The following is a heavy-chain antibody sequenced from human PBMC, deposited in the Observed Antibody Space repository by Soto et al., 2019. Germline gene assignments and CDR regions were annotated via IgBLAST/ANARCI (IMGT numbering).Heavy chain of an antibody. CDR1: GGSISSSSYY. V-gene: IGHV4-39*01. Sequence: LSLTCTVSGGSISSSSYYWGWIRQPPGKGLERIGSIYYSGSTYYNPSLKSRVTISVDTSKNQFSLKLSSVTAADTAVYYCARTRVEQWLVNWLDPWGQGTLVTVSS. CDR3: ARTRVEQWLVNWLDP. J-gene: IGHJ5*02. D-gene: IGHD6-19*01. CDR2: IYYSGST.